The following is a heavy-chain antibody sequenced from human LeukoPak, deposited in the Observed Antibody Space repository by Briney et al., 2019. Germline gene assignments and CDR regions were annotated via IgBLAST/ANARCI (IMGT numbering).Heavy chain of an antibody. CDR3: TREEPEYNSGWSMDV. CDR1: GDSINNNKW. D-gene: IGHD6-19*01. J-gene: IGHJ6*02. CDR2: VYYSGST. Sequence: SETLSLACVVSGDSINNNKWWSWVRQPPGKGLEWIGDVYYSGSTNYNPSLKSRVTMSVDKSKNQFFMKLNSVTAADTAVYYCTREEPEYNSGWSMDVWGQGTTVTVSS. V-gene: IGHV4-4*02.